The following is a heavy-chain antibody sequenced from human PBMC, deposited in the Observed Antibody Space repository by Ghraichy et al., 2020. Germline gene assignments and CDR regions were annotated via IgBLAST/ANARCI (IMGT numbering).Heavy chain of an antibody. CDR1: GGSISRGGYY. J-gene: IGHJ4*02. V-gene: IGHV4-31*03. Sequence: SQTLSLTCTVSGGSISRGGYYWSWIRQHPGKGLEWMGYIYYSGSTYYNPSLKSRVTISVDTSKNQFSLKLSSVTAADTAVYYCAASLGGILDAVDQFDYWGQGTLVTVSS. CDR3: AASLGGILDAVDQFDY. D-gene: IGHD3/OR15-3a*01. CDR2: IYYSGST.